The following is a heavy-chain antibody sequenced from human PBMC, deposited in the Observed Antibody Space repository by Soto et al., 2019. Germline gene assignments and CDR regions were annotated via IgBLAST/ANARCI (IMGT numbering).Heavy chain of an antibody. CDR3: VKDRYVDY. J-gene: IGHJ4*02. CDR1: GLTFSNYA. Sequence: PVGSLRLSCSVFGLTFSNYAMHWVRQAPGKGLQYVSSISSNGGSTYYADSVKGRFTISRDNSKNTLYLQMSSLRVEDTAVYYCVKDRYVDYWGQGNLVTVSS. CDR2: ISSNGGST. V-gene: IGHV3-64D*06.